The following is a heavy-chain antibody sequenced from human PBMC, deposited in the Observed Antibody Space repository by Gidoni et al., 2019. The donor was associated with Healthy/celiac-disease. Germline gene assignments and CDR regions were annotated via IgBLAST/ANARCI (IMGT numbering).Heavy chain of an antibody. J-gene: IGHJ4*02. V-gene: IGHV1-69*01. CDR3: ARGGHYYDSSGYYLLLY. Sequence: VQLVKSGAEVKKHGSSAKVSCKASGGTFSSYAISRVRQAPGQGLEWMGGIIPIFGTATYAQKFQGRVTITADESTSTAYMELSSRRSEDTAVYYCARGGHYYDSSGYYLLLYWGQGTLVTVSS. CDR1: GGTFSSYA. D-gene: IGHD3-22*01. CDR2: IIPIFGTA.